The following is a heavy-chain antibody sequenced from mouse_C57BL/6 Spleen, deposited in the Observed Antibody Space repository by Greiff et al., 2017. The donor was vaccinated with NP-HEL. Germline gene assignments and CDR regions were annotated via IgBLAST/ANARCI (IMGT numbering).Heavy chain of an antibody. CDR3: ASGIYYGNYPRAMDY. V-gene: IGHV1-69*01. CDR2: IDPSDSYT. D-gene: IGHD2-1*01. Sequence: QVQLQQPGAELVMPGASVKLSCKASGYTFTSYWMHWVKQRPGQGLEWIGEIDPSDSYTNYNQKFKGKSTLTVDKSSSTAYMQLSSLPSEDSAVYYCASGIYYGNYPRAMDYWGQGTSVTVSS. J-gene: IGHJ4*01. CDR1: GYTFTSYW.